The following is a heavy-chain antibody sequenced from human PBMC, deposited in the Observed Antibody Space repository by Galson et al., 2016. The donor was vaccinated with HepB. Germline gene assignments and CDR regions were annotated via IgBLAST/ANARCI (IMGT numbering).Heavy chain of an antibody. V-gene: IGHV2-70*01. CDR2: IDWDDDK. CDR1: GFSLSTSGMC. J-gene: IGHJ3*02. CDR3: ARIALHYDSVRAFDI. D-gene: IGHD3-22*01. Sequence: PALVKPTQTLTLTCTFSGFSLSTSGMCVSWIRQPPGKALECLALIDWDDDKYYSTSLKTRLTISKDTSKNQVVLTMTNMDPVDTATYYCARIALHYDSVRAFDIWGQGTMVTVSS.